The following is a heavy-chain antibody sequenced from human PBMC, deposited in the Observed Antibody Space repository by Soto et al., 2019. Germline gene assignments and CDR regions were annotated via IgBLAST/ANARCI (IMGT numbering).Heavy chain of an antibody. J-gene: IGHJ5*02. Sequence: QVQLVQSGAEVKKPGASVKVSCKASGITFSTYAIHWVRQAPGQRLEWMGWINAGNGDTRYSQKFQGRVTLTRDTSANTVYMDVSSLRSEDTALYYCARAISGYVTWGQGTLVTVSS. D-gene: IGHD5-12*01. CDR2: INAGNGDT. CDR3: ARAISGYVT. CDR1: GITFSTYA. V-gene: IGHV1-3*01.